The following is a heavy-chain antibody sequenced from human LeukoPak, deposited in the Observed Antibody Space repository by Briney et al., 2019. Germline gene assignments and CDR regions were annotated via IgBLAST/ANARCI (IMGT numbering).Heavy chain of an antibody. J-gene: IGHJ6*03. CDR3: ALAGTNYYYYMDV. Sequence: PGGSLRLSCAASGFTVGSTYMSWVRQAPGKGLEWVSVIYSGGSSYYADSVKGRFTISRDNAKNSLYLQMNSLRAEDTAVYYCALAGTNYYYYMDVWGKGTTVTVSS. CDR2: IYSGGSS. V-gene: IGHV3-53*01. D-gene: IGHD6-19*01. CDR1: GFTVGSTY.